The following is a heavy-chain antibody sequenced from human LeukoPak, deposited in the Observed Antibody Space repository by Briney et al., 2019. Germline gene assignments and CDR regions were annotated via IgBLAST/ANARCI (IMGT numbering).Heavy chain of an antibody. CDR1: GGSISSYY. V-gene: IGHV4-59*08. J-gene: IGHJ4*02. D-gene: IGHD6-13*01. CDR2: IYYSGST. Sequence: SETLSLTCTVSGGSISSYYWSWIRQPPGKGLEWIGYIYYSGSTNYNPSLKSRVTISVDTSKNQFSLKLSSVTAADTAVYYCARGSADFDYWGQGTLVTVSS. CDR3: ARGSADFDY.